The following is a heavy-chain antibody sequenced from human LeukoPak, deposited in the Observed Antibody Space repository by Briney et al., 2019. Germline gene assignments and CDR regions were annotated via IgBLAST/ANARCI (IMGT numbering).Heavy chain of an antibody. CDR2: INHSGST. Sequence: PSETLSLTCAVYGGSFSGYYWSWIRQPPGKGLEWIGEINHSGSTNYNPSLKSRVTISVGTSKNQFSLKLSSVTAADTAVYYCARGPPIFGSRYYYYMDVWGKGTTVTVSS. V-gene: IGHV4-34*01. D-gene: IGHD3-3*01. J-gene: IGHJ6*03. CDR1: GGSFSGYY. CDR3: ARGPPIFGSRYYYYMDV.